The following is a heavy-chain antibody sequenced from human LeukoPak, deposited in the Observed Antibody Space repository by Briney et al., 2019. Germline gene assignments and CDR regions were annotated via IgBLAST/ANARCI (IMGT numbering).Heavy chain of an antibody. Sequence: GGSLRLSCAASGFTFDDYAMHWVRQAPGKGLEWVSGISWNSGSIGYADSVKGRFTISRDNAKNSLYLQMNSLRAEDMALYYCARGHSSGWYNGEPGLHFDYWGQGTLVTGSS. CDR2: ISWNSGSI. D-gene: IGHD6-19*01. V-gene: IGHV3-9*03. CDR3: ARGHSSGWYNGEPGLHFDY. J-gene: IGHJ4*02. CDR1: GFTFDDYA.